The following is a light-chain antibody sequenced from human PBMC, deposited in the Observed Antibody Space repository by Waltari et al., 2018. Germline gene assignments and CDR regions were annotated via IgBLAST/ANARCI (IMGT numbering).Light chain of an antibody. CDR1: QRISSW. V-gene: IGKV1-5*03. Sequence: DIQMNEPPSTLSAPVGDRVTITCRASQRISSWLAWYQQKPGKAPKVLIYKASSLESGGPSRFSGSGSGTELTVTVSSLQPDDCATHYCQQYNSFSYTFCEGTKLEIK. CDR2: KAS. J-gene: IGKJ2*01. CDR3: QQYNSFSYT.